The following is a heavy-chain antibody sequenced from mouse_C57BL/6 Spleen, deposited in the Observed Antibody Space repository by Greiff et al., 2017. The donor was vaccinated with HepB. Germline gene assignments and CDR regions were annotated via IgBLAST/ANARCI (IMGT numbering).Heavy chain of an antibody. CDR3: ARTARGYRGYAMDY. CDR2: IWSDGST. CDR1: GFSLTSYG. D-gene: IGHD3-1*01. V-gene: IGHV2-6*03. J-gene: IGHJ4*01. Sequence: VQLQESGPGLVAPSQSLSITCTVSGFSLTSYGVHWVRQPPGKGLEWLVVIWSDGSTTYNSALKSRLSISKDNSKSQVYLKMNSLQTDDTAMYYSARTARGYRGYAMDYWGQGTSVTVSS.